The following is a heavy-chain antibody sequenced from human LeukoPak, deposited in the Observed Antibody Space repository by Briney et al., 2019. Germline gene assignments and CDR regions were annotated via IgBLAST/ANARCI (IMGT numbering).Heavy chain of an antibody. CDR1: GGTFSSYA. V-gene: IGHV1-69*05. CDR2: IIPIFGTA. J-gene: IGHJ4*02. CDR3: ASRTYCYDSSGYPY. D-gene: IGHD3-22*01. Sequence: ASVKVSCKASGGTFSSYAMSWVRQAPGQGLEWMGRIIPIFGTANYAQKFQGRVTITTDESTSTAYMELSSLRSEDTAVYYCASRTYCYDSSGYPYWGQGTLVTVSS.